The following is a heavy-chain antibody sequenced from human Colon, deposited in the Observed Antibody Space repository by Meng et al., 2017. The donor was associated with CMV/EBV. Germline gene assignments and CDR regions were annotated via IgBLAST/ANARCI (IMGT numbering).Heavy chain of an antibody. V-gene: IGHV4-61*01. J-gene: IGHJ5*02. CDR1: GDSVSSGSYY. Sequence: CSVSGDSVSSGSYYWSWIRQPPGKGLEWIGYIFYTGTTKYNPSLKSRVTISLDTSKNEFSLNLRSVGAADTAVYYCANYTSDWFDPWGQGTLVTVSS. CDR2: IFYTGTT. D-gene: IGHD3-10*01. CDR3: ANYTSDWFDP.